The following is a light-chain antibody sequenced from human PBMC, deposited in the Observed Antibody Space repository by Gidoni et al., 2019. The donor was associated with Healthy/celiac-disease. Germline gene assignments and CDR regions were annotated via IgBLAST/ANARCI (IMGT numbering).Light chain of an antibody. Sequence: QSALTQPASVSGSPGHSITISCTGTSSDVGTYNLVSWYQQHPGKAPKLMIYEGSKRPSGVSNRFSGSKSGNTASLTISGLQAEDEADYYCCSFAGSSPHVVFGGGTKLTVL. CDR2: EGS. CDR3: CSFAGSSPHVV. CDR1: SSDVGTYNL. J-gene: IGLJ2*01. V-gene: IGLV2-23*01.